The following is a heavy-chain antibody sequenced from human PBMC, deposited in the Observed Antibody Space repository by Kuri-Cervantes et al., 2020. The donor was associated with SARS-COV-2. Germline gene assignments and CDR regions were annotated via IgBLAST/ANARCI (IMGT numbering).Heavy chain of an antibody. CDR2: INHSGST. V-gene: IGHV4-34*01. D-gene: IGHD3-3*01. Sequence: SETLSLTCAVYGGSFSGYYWSWIRQPPGKGLEWIGEINHSGSTNYNPSLKSRVTISVDTSKNQFSLKLSSVTAADTAVYYCARDTYYDFWSGYYKPHYYYMDVWGKGTTVTVSS. CDR1: GGSFSGYY. J-gene: IGHJ6*03. CDR3: ARDTYYDFWSGYYKPHYYYMDV.